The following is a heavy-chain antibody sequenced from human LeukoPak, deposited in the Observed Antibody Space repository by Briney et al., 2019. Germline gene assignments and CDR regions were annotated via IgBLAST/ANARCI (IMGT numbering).Heavy chain of an antibody. D-gene: IGHD3-16*01. J-gene: IGHJ2*01. CDR3: ASLGSGRFFDF. V-gene: IGHV4-4*07. Sequence: SETLSLTCTVSVGSIRSYHWSWIRQPAGKGLEWVGLIYTSGNTKYNSSLKSRVSMSVDTSKNQFSLKLRSVTAADTAVYFCASLGSGRFFDFWGRGTLVTVSS. CDR1: VGSIRSYH. CDR2: IYTSGNT.